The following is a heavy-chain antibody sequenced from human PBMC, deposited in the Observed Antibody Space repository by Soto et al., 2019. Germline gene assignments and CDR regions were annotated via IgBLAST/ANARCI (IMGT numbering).Heavy chain of an antibody. CDR3: ATSSSVAAAGYFKF. CDR2: ISPLFSTT. J-gene: IGHJ4*01. D-gene: IGHD6-13*01. Sequence: QVQLVQSGAEVKEPGSSVKVSCKATGDLFNNYAFNWVRQAPGQGLEWMGRISPLFSTTNYAQKFQGRVTVCANEWTTIVYLEVINLESEDTAMYYCATSSSVAAAGYFKFWGHGTLVTVSP. CDR1: GDLFNNYA. V-gene: IGHV1-69*01.